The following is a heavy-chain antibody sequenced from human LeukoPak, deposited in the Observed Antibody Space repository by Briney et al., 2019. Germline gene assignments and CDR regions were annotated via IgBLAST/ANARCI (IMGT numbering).Heavy chain of an antibody. D-gene: IGHD5-12*01. Sequence: SETLSLTCSVSGGSISSYYWSWIRQPAGKGLEWIGRIYTSGSTNHNPSLKSRVTMSVDTSKNQFSLKLSSVTAADTAVYYCARTNGGYDFPNWFDPWGQGILVTVSS. CDR2: IYTSGST. J-gene: IGHJ5*02. V-gene: IGHV4-4*07. CDR1: GGSISSYY. CDR3: ARTNGGYDFPNWFDP.